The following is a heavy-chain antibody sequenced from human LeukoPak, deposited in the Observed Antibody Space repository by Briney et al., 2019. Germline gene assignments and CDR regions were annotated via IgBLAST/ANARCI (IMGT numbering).Heavy chain of an antibody. V-gene: IGHV3-49*03. D-gene: IGHD3-9*01. CDR3: TREDDIPDY. CDR1: GFTFGDYA. CDR2: IRSKAYGWTT. J-gene: IGHJ4*02. Sequence: GGSLRLSCTASGFTFGDYAMSWFRQAPGKGLEGVGFIRSKAYGWTTEYAASVKGRFTISRDDSKSIAYLQMNILKTEDTAVYYCTREDDIPDYWGQGTLVTVSS.